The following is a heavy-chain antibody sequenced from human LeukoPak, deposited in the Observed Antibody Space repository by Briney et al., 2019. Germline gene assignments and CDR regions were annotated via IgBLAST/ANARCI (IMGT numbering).Heavy chain of an antibody. Sequence: SETLSLTCTVSGGSISSYYWSWIRQPPGKGLEWIGYIYYSGSTNYNPSLKSRVTISVDTSKNQFSLKLSSVTAADTAVYYCARVGTTYYYGYWGQGTLVTVSS. CDR2: IYYSGST. D-gene: IGHD3-10*01. V-gene: IGHV4-59*12. CDR1: GGSISSYY. CDR3: ARVGTTYYYGY. J-gene: IGHJ4*02.